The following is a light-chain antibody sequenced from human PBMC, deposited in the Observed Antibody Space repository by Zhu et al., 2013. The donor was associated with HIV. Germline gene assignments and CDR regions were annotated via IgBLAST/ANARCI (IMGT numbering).Light chain of an antibody. CDR2: DAS. CDR3: QQYDNFPLT. V-gene: IGKV1-33*01. Sequence: DIQMTQSPSSLSASLGDRLTITCQASQDITNYLNWYQQKPGKAPKLLIYDASNLEAGVPSRFSGSGSGTYFTFTISSLQPEDMATYYCQQYDNFPLTFGGGTRVEIK. J-gene: IGKJ4*01. CDR1: QDITNY.